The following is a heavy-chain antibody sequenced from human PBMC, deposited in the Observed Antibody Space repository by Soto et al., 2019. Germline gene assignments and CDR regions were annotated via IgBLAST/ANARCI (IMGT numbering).Heavy chain of an antibody. Sequence: PSETLSLTCTVSGGSISSYYWSWIRQPPGKGLEWIGYIYYSGSTNYNPSLKSRVTISVDTSKNQFSLKLSSVTAADTAVYYCARHGPGRIQLPISGREAPYYFDYWGQGTLVTVSS. CDR2: IYYSGST. CDR3: ARHGPGRIQLPISGREAPYYFDY. J-gene: IGHJ4*02. V-gene: IGHV4-59*01. CDR1: GGSISSYY. D-gene: IGHD1-26*01.